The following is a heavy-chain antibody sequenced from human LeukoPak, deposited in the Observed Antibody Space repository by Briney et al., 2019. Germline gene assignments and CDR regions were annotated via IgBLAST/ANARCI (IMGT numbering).Heavy chain of an antibody. CDR2: IYYSGST. V-gene: IGHV4-39*07. CDR1: GGSISSSSYY. D-gene: IGHD3-22*01. J-gene: IGHJ3*02. CDR3: AREDSSGYYDAFDI. Sequence: SETLSLTCTVSGGSISSSSYYWGWIRQPPGKGLEWIGSIYYSGSTYYNPSLKSRVTISIDTSKNQFSLKLSSVTAADTAVYYCAREDSSGYYDAFDIWGQGTMVTVSS.